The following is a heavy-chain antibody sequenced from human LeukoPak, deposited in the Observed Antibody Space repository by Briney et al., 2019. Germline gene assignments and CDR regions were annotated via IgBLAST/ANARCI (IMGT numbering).Heavy chain of an antibody. Sequence: ASVKVSCKASGYTFASYGISWVRQAPGQGLEWMGWISAYNGNTNYAQKLQGRVTMTTDTSTSTAYMELRSLRSDDTAVYYCARAQISSGSYWFDPWGQGTLVTVSS. CDR3: ARAQISSGSYWFDP. J-gene: IGHJ5*02. V-gene: IGHV1-18*01. D-gene: IGHD1-26*01. CDR1: GYTFASYG. CDR2: ISAYNGNT.